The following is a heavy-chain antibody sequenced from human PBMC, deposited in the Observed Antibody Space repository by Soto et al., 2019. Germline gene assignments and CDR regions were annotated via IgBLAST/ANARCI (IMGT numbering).Heavy chain of an antibody. CDR3: AKDRVNHNSVWDPFDI. J-gene: IGHJ3*02. CDR1: GFIFSNYA. V-gene: IGHV3-23*01. Sequence: EVQMLESGGGLVQPGGSLRLSCAASGFIFSNYAMSWVRQAPGKGLEWVAGMGGANGDTYYADSVRGRFAISRDNSKSTVFLKMNSLRAEDTAVYYCAKDRVNHNSVWDPFDIWGQGTMVTVSS. CDR2: MGGANGDT. D-gene: IGHD2-21*01.